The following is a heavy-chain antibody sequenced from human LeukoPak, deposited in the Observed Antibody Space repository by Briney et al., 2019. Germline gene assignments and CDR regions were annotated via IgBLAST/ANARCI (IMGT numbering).Heavy chain of an antibody. Sequence: SETLSLTCTVSGGSISGHYWTWIRQPPGKGLEWIGQIHYSGRPDYNPSLKSRVTISVDTSKNQLSLRVTSVTGADTAVYYCARFGVDYDMDVWGQGTTVTVSS. D-gene: IGHD3-16*01. J-gene: IGHJ6*02. V-gene: IGHV4-59*11. CDR1: GGSISGHY. CDR3: ARFGVDYDMDV. CDR2: IHYSGRP.